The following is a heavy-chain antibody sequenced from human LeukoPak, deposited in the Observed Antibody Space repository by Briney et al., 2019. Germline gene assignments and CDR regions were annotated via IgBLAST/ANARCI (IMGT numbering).Heavy chain of an antibody. CDR1: GFTFSSYG. CDR2: IWYDGSNK. J-gene: IGHJ4*02. Sequence: GRSLRLSCAASGFTFSSYGMHWVRQAPGKGLEWVAVIWYDGSNKYYADSVKGRFTISRDNSKNTLYLQMNSLRAEDTAVYYCARDTPRSSSWYLDYWGQGTLVTVSS. D-gene: IGHD6-13*01. V-gene: IGHV3-33*01. CDR3: ARDTPRSSSWYLDY.